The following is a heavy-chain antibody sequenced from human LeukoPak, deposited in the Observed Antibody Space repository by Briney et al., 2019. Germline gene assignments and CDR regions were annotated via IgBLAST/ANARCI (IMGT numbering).Heavy chain of an antibody. V-gene: IGHV4-59*01. J-gene: IGHJ3*02. CDR1: GGSISSYY. CDR3: ARTMVRGVRGAFDI. CDR2: IYYSGST. D-gene: IGHD3-10*01. Sequence: PSETLSLTCTVSGGSISSYYWSWIRQPPGKGLEWIGYIYYSGSTNYNPSLKSRVTISVDTSKNQFSLKLSSVTAADTAVYYCARTMVRGVRGAFDIWGQRTMVTVSS.